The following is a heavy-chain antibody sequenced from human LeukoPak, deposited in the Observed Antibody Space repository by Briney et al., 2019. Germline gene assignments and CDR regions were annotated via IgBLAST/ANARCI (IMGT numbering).Heavy chain of an antibody. Sequence: PSETLSLTCAVYGGSFSGYYWSWIRQPPGKGLEWIGEINHSGSTNYNPSLKSRVTISVDTSKNQFSLELSSVTAADTAVYYCARGTRVLDIWGQGTMVTVSS. CDR3: ARGTRVLDI. J-gene: IGHJ3*02. CDR2: INHSGST. CDR1: GGSFSGYY. V-gene: IGHV4-34*01.